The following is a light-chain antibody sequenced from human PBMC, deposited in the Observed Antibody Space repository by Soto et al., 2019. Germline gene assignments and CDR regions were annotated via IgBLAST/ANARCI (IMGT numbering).Light chain of an antibody. V-gene: IGKV3-15*01. J-gene: IGKJ1*01. CDR3: QQYADWPRT. Sequence: DIGMTNSPSTLSVYPGKRATLSCRASQSVNSNLAWYQQKPGQAPRLLIYGASTRDTGIPARFSGSGSGTEFTLTISSLQSGDFAVYYCQQYADWPRTFGQGTKVDI. CDR2: GAS. CDR1: QSVNSN.